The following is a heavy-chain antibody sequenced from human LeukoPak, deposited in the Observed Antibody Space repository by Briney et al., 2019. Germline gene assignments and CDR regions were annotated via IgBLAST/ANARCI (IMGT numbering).Heavy chain of an antibody. D-gene: IGHD2-2*01. J-gene: IGHJ4*02. V-gene: IGHV3-30*02. CDR3: ARGIPALFQFDY. CDR1: GFTFSSYG. Sequence: GGSLRLSCAASGFTFSSYGMHWVRQAPGKGLEWVAFIRYDGSNKYYADSVKGRFTISRDNSKNTQYLQMNSLRADDTALYYCARGIPALFQFDYWGQGTLVTVSS. CDR2: IRYDGSNK.